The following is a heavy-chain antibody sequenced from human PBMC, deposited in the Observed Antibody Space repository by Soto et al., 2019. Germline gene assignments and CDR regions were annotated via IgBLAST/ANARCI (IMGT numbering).Heavy chain of an antibody. CDR2: IYYSGST. Sequence: PSENPSLTGTVAGGSISRYYWSWIRQPPGKGLEWIGYIYYSGSTNYNPSLKSRGTISVDTSKNQFSLKLSSVTAADTAVYYCARDISPFTIFGAAGGMDVWGQWTTVTVS. D-gene: IGHD3-3*01. CDR1: GGSISRYY. CDR3: ARDISPFTIFGAAGGMDV. V-gene: IGHV4-59*01. J-gene: IGHJ6*02.